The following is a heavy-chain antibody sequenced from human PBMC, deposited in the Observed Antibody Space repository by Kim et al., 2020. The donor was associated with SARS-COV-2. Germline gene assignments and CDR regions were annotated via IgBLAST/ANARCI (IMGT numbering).Heavy chain of an antibody. D-gene: IGHD6-19*01. CDR3: ARVSGWLDAFDI. V-gene: IGHV3-30*01. J-gene: IGHJ3*02. Sequence: YNAESVKGRFTIYRDNSKNTLHLQMNSLRAEDTAVYYCARVSGWLDAFDIWGQGTMVTVSS.